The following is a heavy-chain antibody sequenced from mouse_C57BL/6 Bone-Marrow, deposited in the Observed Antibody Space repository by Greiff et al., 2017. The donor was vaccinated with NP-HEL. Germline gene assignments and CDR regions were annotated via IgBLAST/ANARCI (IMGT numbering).Heavy chain of an antibody. CDR3: AREEYYSNPFAY. V-gene: IGHV1-81*01. J-gene: IGHJ3*01. Sequence: QVHLKQSGAELARPGASVKLSCKASGYTFTSYGISWVKQRTGQGLEWIGEIYPRSGNTYYNEKFKGKATLTADKSSSTAYMELSSLTSEDSAVYFCAREEYYSNPFAYWCQGNLVTVSA. D-gene: IGHD2-5*01. CDR1: GYTFTSYG. CDR2: IYPRSGNT.